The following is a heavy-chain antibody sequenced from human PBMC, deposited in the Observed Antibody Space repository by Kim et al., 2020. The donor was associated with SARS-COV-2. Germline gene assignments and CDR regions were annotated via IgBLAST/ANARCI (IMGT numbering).Heavy chain of an antibody. CDR1: GGSISSYY. J-gene: IGHJ3*02. Sequence: SETLSLTCTVSGGSISSYYWSWIRQPAGKGLEWIGRIYTSGSTNYNPSLKSRVTMSVDTSKNQFSLKLSSVTAADTAVYYCARAPWGTTTFFAARSDAFDIWGQGTMVTVSS. CDR3: ARAPWGTTTFFAARSDAFDI. CDR2: IYTSGST. D-gene: IGHD3-3*01. V-gene: IGHV4-4*07.